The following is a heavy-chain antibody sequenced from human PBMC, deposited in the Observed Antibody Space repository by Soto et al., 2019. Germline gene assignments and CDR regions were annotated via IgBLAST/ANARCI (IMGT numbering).Heavy chain of an antibody. J-gene: IGHJ5*02. V-gene: IGHV4-34*01. CDR1: GGSFSGYN. CDR3: ARGQMVRGVINLIWFDP. CDR2: INHSGST. D-gene: IGHD3-10*01. Sequence: QVQLQQWGAGLWKPSETLSLTCAAYGGSFSGYNWSWIRQPPGKGLEGLGEINHSGSTNYNPSLKSRVTISVDTYKNQFSLKLSSVPAADTAVYYCARGQMVRGVINLIWFDPWGQGTLVTVSS.